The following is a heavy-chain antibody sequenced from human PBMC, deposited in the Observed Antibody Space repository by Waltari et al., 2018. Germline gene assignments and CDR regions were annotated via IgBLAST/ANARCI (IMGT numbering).Heavy chain of an antibody. V-gene: IGHV4-59*01. CDR2: IYHSGNT. Sequence: QVQLQESGPGLVKPSETLSLTCTVSGASISSYHWTWIRQPPGKGLEGVGCIYHSGNTNYSPSFKSRVTLSVDTSRNQFSLKLTSVTAADTAVYYCARGGFGGSIYYMDVWGKGTTVTVSS. CDR1: GASISSYH. D-gene: IGHD2-15*01. CDR3: ARGGFGGSIYYMDV. J-gene: IGHJ6*03.